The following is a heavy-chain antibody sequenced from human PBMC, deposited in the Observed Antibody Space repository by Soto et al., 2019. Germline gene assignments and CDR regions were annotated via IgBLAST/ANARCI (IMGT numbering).Heavy chain of an antibody. Sequence: TSTGSGSAISRYDGGWIRQPAGKGLEWIGGIYTSGSTNYNPSLKSRVTMSVDTSKNQFSLKLSSVTAADTAVYYCARTKNGDHFDHWGQGTLLTVSS. CDR3: ARTKNGDHFDH. CDR2: IYTSGST. D-gene: IGHD4-17*01. J-gene: IGHJ4*02. CDR1: GSAISRYD. V-gene: IGHV4-4*07.